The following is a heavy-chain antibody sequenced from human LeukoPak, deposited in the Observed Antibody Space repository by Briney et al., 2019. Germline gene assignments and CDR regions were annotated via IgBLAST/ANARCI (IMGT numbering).Heavy chain of an antibody. CDR1: GGSISSYY. CDR3: ARISGDYSYLPFDH. Sequence: SETLSLTCTVSGGSISSYYWSWIRQPAGKGLEWIGRIYISGSTNYNPSLKSRVTMSVDTSKNQFSLKLSSVTAADTAVYYCARISGDYSYLPFDHWGQGALVAVSP. CDR2: IYISGST. V-gene: IGHV4-4*07. D-gene: IGHD4-11*01. J-gene: IGHJ4*02.